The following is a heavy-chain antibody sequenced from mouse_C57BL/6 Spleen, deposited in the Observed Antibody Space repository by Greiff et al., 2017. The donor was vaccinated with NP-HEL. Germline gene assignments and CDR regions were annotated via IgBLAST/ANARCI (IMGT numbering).Heavy chain of an antibody. CDR2: IDPETGGT. D-gene: IGHD1-1*01. J-gene: IGHJ2*01. CDR1: GYTFTDYE. CDR3: TRPYYGSSLDY. V-gene: IGHV1-15*01. Sequence: QVQLQQSGAELVRPGASVTLSCKASGYTFTDYEMHWVKQTPVHGLEWIGAIDPETGGTAYNQKFKGKAILTADKSSSTAYMELRSLTSEDSAVYYCTRPYYGSSLDYWGKGTTLTVSS.